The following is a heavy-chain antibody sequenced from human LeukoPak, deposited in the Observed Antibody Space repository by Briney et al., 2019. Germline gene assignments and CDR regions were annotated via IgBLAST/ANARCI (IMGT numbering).Heavy chain of an antibody. V-gene: IGHV3-23*01. D-gene: IGHD6-6*01. CDR2: VSGSGDNT. CDR3: ARDSSHYLGSSDY. J-gene: IGHJ4*02. Sequence: GGSLRLSCAASGFTFNNYAMTWVRQAPGKGLEWVSVVSGSGDNTNYADSVKGRFTISRDNIKNTLNLQMNSLRAEDTAIYYCARDSSHYLGSSDYWGQGTLVTVSS. CDR1: GFTFNNYA.